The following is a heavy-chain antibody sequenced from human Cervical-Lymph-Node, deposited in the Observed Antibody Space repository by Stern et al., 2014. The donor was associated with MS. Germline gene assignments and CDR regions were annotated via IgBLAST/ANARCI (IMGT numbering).Heavy chain of an antibody. CDR2: IYYSGST. CDR1: GGSISSSSYY. CDR3: ARWAYSSGWYNWFDP. D-gene: IGHD3-22*01. V-gene: IGHV4-39*01. Sequence: QVQLVESGPGLVKPSETLSLTCTVSGGSISSSSYYWGWIRQPPGKGLEWIGSIYYSGSTYYNPSLKSRVTISVDTSKNQSSLKLSSVTAADTAVYYCARWAYSSGWYNWFDPWGQGTLVTVSS. J-gene: IGHJ5*02.